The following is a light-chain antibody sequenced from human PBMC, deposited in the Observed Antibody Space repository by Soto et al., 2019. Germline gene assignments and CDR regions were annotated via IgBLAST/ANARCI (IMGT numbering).Light chain of an antibody. Sequence: QSALTQPASVSGSPGQSITISCTGTSSDVGGYNYVSWYQRHPGKAPKLMIYEVSYRPSGVSNRFSGSKSGNTASLTISGLQAEDEADYFCSSYTTSSTLVLFGGGTKLTVL. V-gene: IGLV2-14*01. CDR3: SSYTTSSTLVL. J-gene: IGLJ2*01. CDR2: EVS. CDR1: SSDVGGYNY.